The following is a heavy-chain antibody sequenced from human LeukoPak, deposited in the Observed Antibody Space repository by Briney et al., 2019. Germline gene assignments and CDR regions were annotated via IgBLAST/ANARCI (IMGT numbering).Heavy chain of an antibody. Sequence: SVTVSRKASGGTFSSYAISWVRQAPGQGLEWMGRIIPILGIANYAQKFQGGVTITADKSTSTAYMELSSLRSEDTAVYYCASGNYDILTDYHWFDPWGQGTLVTVSS. CDR3: ASGNYDILTDYHWFDP. D-gene: IGHD3-9*01. CDR1: GGTFSSYA. V-gene: IGHV1-69*04. J-gene: IGHJ5*02. CDR2: IIPILGIA.